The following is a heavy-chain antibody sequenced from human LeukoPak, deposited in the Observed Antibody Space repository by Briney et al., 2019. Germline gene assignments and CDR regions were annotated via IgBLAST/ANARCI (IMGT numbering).Heavy chain of an antibody. J-gene: IGHJ4*02. Sequence: PSETLSLTCSVYRGSYSTFYWSWLRQPPGKGLEWIGDINHSGTINCNPSLESRVTMSVDTSKNQLSLKLRSVTAADTAVYYCAANPHSDGPLNYWGQGTLVTVSS. D-gene: IGHD5-24*01. CDR3: AANPHSDGPLNY. CDR1: RGSYSTFY. CDR2: INHSGTI. V-gene: IGHV4-34*01.